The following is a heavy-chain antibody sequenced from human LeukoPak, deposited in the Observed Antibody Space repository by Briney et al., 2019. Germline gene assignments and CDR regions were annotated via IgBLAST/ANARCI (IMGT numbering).Heavy chain of an antibody. CDR3: ARVRYGAFDI. CDR1: GFTFSNYA. Sequence: GGSLRLSCAASGFTFSNYALSWVRQAPGKGLEWVANIKQDGSEKYYVDSVKGRFTISRDNAKNSLYLQMNSLRAEDTAVYYCARVRYGAFDIWGQGTMVTVSS. D-gene: IGHD4-17*01. V-gene: IGHV3-7*01. CDR2: IKQDGSEK. J-gene: IGHJ3*02.